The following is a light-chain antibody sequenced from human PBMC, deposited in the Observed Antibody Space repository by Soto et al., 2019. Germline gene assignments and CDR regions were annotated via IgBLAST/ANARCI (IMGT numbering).Light chain of an antibody. Sequence: EVVLTQSPATLSLSPGERATLSCRASQSVSSYLAWYQQKPGQAPRLLIYDASNRATGIPARFSGSGSGTDFTLTISSLEPEDFAVYYCQQRSNGSITFGQGTRLE. CDR3: QQRSNGSIT. J-gene: IGKJ5*01. CDR2: DAS. CDR1: QSVSSY. V-gene: IGKV3-11*01.